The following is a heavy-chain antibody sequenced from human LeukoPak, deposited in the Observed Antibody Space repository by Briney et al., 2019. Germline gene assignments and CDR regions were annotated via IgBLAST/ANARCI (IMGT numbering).Heavy chain of an antibody. Sequence: SETLSLTCTVSGGSISSSDYYWGWFRQTPGKGLEWVGSIYYTGNTYYNPSLKSRVTMSVDTSRNEFSVTLWSVTAADTAVYYCTSQRGSSGFDPLHYWGQGTPVTVSS. V-gene: IGHV4-39*01. CDR2: IYYTGNT. CDR3: TSQRGSSGFDPLHY. CDR1: GGSISSSDYY. D-gene: IGHD5-12*01. J-gene: IGHJ4*02.